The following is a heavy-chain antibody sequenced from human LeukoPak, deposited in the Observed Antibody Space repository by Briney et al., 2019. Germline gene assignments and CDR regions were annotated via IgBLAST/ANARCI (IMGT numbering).Heavy chain of an antibody. CDR2: IYHSGIT. V-gene: IGHV4-38-2*02. Sequence: SETLSLTCTVSGYSISSGYYWGWIRQPQGKGLEWFGSIYHSGITFYNPSLKSRVTISVDTSKNQFSLKLSSVTAADTAVYYCARRYVPATRFDYWGQGTLVTVPS. J-gene: IGHJ4*02. D-gene: IGHD5-24*01. CDR3: ARRYVPATRFDY. CDR1: GYSISSGYY.